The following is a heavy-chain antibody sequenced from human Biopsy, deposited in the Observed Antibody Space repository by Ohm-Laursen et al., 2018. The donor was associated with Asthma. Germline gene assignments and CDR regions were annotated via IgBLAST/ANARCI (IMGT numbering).Heavy chain of an antibody. V-gene: IGHV4-39*01. CDR1: GRSITSSSYY. D-gene: IGHD3-22*01. CDR2: MYHSGSP. CDR3: VRHQYSSSWSTFDY. J-gene: IGHJ4*02. Sequence: GTLSLTCTVSGRSITSSSYYWGWIRQPPGKGMEWIGSMYHSGSPYYHPSLKSRATISVDTSKNQLALKMRSVTAADTAVYFCVRHQYSSSWSTFDYWGQGALVTVSS.